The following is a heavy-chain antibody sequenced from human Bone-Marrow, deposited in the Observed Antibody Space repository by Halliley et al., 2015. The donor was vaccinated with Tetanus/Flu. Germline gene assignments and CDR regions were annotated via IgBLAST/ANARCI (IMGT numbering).Heavy chain of an antibody. J-gene: IGHJ6*04. V-gene: IGHV3-33*01. Sequence: SLRLSCAASGFTFSSYGMHWVRQAPGKGLEWVAVIWYDGINKYYADSVKGRFTISRDNSKNTLYLQMNSLRSEDTAVYYCARDGGGVYSSSAGYCSGVVVGGKGASVPVSS. CDR2: IWYDGINK. CDR1: GFTFSSYG. D-gene: IGHD6-6*01. CDR3: ARDGGGVYSSSAGYCSGVVV.